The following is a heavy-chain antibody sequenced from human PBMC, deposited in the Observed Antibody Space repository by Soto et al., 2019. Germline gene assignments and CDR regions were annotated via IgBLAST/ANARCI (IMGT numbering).Heavy chain of an antibody. CDR2: INPRGST. CDR1: GGSFSGYY. J-gene: IGHJ5*01. CDR3: ARGLPGRSSSWYHS. Sequence: KSSETLSLTCAVYGGSFSGYYWSWIRQPPGKGLEWIGEINPRGSTNYNPSLKSRVTISVDTSKNQFSLKLTSVTATDTAVYYCARGLPGRSSSWYHSWGQGTPVTVSS. V-gene: IGHV4-34*01. D-gene: IGHD6-13*01.